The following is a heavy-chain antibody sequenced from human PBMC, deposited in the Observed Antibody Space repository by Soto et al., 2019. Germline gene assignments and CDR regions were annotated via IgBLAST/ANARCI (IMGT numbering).Heavy chain of an antibody. CDR2: ISGSGGST. D-gene: IGHD2-15*01. CDR3: AKDSLLGGNPAGEY. V-gene: IGHV3-23*01. J-gene: IGHJ4*02. Sequence: EVQLLESGGGLVQPGGSLRLSCAASGFTFSSYAMRWVRQAPGKGLEWVSAISGSGGSTYYADSVKGRFTISRDNSKNTLYLQMNSLRAEDTAVYYCAKDSLLGGNPAGEYWGQGTLVTVSS. CDR1: GFTFSSYA.